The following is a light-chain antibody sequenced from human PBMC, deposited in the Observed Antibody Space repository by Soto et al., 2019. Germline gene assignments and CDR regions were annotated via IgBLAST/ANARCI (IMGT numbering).Light chain of an antibody. CDR2: GSF. CDR1: QSLSSSY. CDR3: QQYGSSGT. Sequence: EIGLTQSPGTLSLSPGERATLSCRASQSLSSSYLAWYQQKSGQAPRLLIYGSFSRATGIPDRFSGSGSGTDFTLTISRLEPEDFAVYYCQQYGSSGTFGQGTKVDIK. J-gene: IGKJ1*01. V-gene: IGKV3-20*01.